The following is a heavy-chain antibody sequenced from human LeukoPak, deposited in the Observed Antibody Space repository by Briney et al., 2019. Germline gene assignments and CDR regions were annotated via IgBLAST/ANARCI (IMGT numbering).Heavy chain of an antibody. CDR3: AKGGSSYSEMDY. Sequence: GGSLRLSCAASGFTVSSNYMSWVRQAPGKGLEWVSGLSASGGLTYYADSVKGRFTISRDNSKNTLYLQMNSLRADDTAVYYCAKGGSSYSEMDYWGQGTLVTVSS. V-gene: IGHV3-23*01. CDR2: LSASGGLT. D-gene: IGHD4-11*01. J-gene: IGHJ4*02. CDR1: GFTVSSNY.